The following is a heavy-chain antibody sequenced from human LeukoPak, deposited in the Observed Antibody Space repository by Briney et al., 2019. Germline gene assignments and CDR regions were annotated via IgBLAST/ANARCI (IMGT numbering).Heavy chain of an antibody. V-gene: IGHV3-33*01. CDR1: GFTFSSYG. CDR2: IWYDGSNK. CDR3: ARDYGDYASHFDY. D-gene: IGHD4-17*01. Sequence: PGRSLRLAWAASGFTFSSYGMHWVRQAQGKGLEWVAVIWYDGSNKYYADSVKGRFTISRDNSKNTLYLQMNSLRAEDTAVYYCARDYGDYASHFDYWGQGTLVTVSS. J-gene: IGHJ4*02.